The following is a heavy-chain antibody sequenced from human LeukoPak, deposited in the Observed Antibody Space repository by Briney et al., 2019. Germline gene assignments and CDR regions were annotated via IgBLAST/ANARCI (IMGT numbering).Heavy chain of an antibody. J-gene: IGHJ5*02. CDR2: IYYSGST. CDR1: GGSISSYY. Sequence: PSETLSLTCTVSGGSISSYYWSWIRQPPGKGLEWIGYIYYSGSTNYNPSLKSRVTISVDTSKNQFSLKLSSVTAVDTAVYYCARASFQDWFDPWGQGTLVTVSS. CDR3: ARASFQDWFDP. D-gene: IGHD3-16*01. V-gene: IGHV4-59*01.